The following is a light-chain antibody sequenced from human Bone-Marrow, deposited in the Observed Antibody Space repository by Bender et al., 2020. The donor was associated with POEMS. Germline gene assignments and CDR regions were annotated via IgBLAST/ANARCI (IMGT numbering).Light chain of an antibody. CDR3: SSYTTGRTYV. Sequence: QSALTQPASVSGSPGQSITISCTGTSNDVGSYNLVSWYQQHPGKAPKLMIYDVSNRPSGVSNRFSGSKSGNTASLTISGLQGEDEADYYCSSYTTGRTYVFGTGTQVTVL. J-gene: IGLJ1*01. V-gene: IGLV2-14*02. CDR1: SNDVGSYNL. CDR2: DVS.